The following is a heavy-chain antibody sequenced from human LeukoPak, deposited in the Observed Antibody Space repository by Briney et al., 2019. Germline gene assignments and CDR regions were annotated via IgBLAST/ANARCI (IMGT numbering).Heavy chain of an antibody. J-gene: IGHJ4*02. V-gene: IGHV3-33*01. CDR3: ARGDCSSTSCYTPDFDY. D-gene: IGHD2-2*02. Sequence: GGSLRLSCAASGFTFSSYGMHWVRQAPGKGLEWVAVIWYDGSNKYYADSVKGRFTISRDNSKNTLYLQMNSLRAEDTAVYYCARGDCSSTSCYTPDFDYWGQGTLVTVSS. CDR1: GFTFSSYG. CDR2: IWYDGSNK.